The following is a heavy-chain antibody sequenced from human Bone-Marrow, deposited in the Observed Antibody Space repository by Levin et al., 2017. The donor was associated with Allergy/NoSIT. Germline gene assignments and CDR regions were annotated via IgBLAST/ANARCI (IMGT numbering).Heavy chain of an antibody. CDR2: ISGSGGST. D-gene: IGHD6-6*01. CDR3: AKDSMGSSSPFWDNWFDP. V-gene: IGHV3-23*01. J-gene: IGHJ5*02. Sequence: LSLTCAASGFTFSSYAMSWVRQAPGKGLEWVSAISGSGGSTYYADSVKGRFTISRDNSKNTLYLHMNSLRAEDAAVYYCAKDSMGSSSPFWDNWFDPWGQGTLVTVSS. CDR1: GFTFSSYA.